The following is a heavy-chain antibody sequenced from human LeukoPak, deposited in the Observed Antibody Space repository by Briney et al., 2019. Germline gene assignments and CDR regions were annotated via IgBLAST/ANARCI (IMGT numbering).Heavy chain of an antibody. CDR2: ISGGGGDT. CDR1: GFTFRSYD. V-gene: IGHV3-23*01. J-gene: IGHJ5*02. Sequence: PGGSLRLSCEASGFTFRSYDMSWVRQAPGKGLEWVSAISGGGGDTYYADSVKGRFTISRDNAKNTLYLQMSSLRAEDTAVYYCSKEVRGWHNGNFFDPWGQGTLVTVSS. D-gene: IGHD6-19*01. CDR3: SKEVRGWHNGNFFDP.